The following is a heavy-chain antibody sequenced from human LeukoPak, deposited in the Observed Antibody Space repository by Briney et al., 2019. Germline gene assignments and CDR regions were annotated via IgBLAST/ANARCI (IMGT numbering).Heavy chain of an antibody. CDR3: ATGSGWHAFDI. J-gene: IGHJ3*02. CDR1: GYTFTSYA. Sequence: ASVKVSCKASGYTFTSYAMHWVRQAPGKGLEWMGGFDPEDGETIYAQKFQGRVTMTEDTSTDTAYMELSSLRSEDTAVYYCATGSGWHAFDIWGQGTMVTVSS. D-gene: IGHD6-19*01. V-gene: IGHV1-24*01. CDR2: FDPEDGET.